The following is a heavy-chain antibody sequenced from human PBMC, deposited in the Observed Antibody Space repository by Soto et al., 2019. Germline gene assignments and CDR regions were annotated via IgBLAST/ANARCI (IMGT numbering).Heavy chain of an antibody. CDR3: AKEPKIQLWLHYSDY. CDR1: GFTFSNYG. J-gene: IGHJ4*02. Sequence: QVQLVQSGGNVVQPGRSLRLSCAASGFTFSNYGMHWVRQAPGKGLEWLAFISHDGSNTYYADSVKGRFTISRDNSKNTLYLQMNSLRAEDTAVFYCAKEPKIQLWLHYSDYWGQGTLVTVSS. D-gene: IGHD5-18*01. V-gene: IGHV3-30*18. CDR2: ISHDGSNT.